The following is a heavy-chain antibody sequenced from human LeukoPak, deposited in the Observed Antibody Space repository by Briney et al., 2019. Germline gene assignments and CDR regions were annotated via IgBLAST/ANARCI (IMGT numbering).Heavy chain of an antibody. Sequence: SETLSLTCTVSGGSISSYYWSWIRQPAGKGLEWIGRVYTSGSTNYNPSLKSRVTMSVDTSKNQFSLKLSSVTAADTAVYYCARGVGSGSYFDTGDYFDYWGQGTLVTVSS. V-gene: IGHV4-4*07. D-gene: IGHD3-10*01. J-gene: IGHJ4*02. CDR2: VYTSGST. CDR3: ARGVGSGSYFDTGDYFDY. CDR1: GGSISSYY.